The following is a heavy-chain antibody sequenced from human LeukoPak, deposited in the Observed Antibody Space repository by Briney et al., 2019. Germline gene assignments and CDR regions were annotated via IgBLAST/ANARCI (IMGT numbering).Heavy chain of an antibody. CDR3: ARDTRLATKNWFDP. V-gene: IGHV4-39*07. D-gene: IGHD1-26*01. CDR2: IYYGGST. J-gene: IGHJ5*02. Sequence: SETLSLTCTVSGGSISSSSYYWGWIRQPPGKGLEWIGSIYYGGSTYYNPSLKSRVTISVDTSKNQFSLKLSSVTAADTAVYYCARDTRLATKNWFDPWGQGTLVTVSS. CDR1: GGSISSSSYY.